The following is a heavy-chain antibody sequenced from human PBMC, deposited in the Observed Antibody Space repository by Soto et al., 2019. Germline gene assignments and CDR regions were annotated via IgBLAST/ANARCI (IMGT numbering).Heavy chain of an antibody. Sequence: SETLSLTCTVSGGSISSYYWSWIRQPPGKGLEWIGYIYYSGSTNYNPSLKSRVTISVDTSKNQFSLKLSSVTAADTAVYYCARYYDNSASTPELDYWGQGALVTVSS. D-gene: IGHD3-22*01. CDR1: GGSISSYY. V-gene: IGHV4-59*01. CDR3: ARYYDNSASTPELDY. J-gene: IGHJ4*02. CDR2: IYYSGST.